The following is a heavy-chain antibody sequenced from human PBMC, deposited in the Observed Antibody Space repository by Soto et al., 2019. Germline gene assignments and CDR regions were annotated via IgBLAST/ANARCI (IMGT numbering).Heavy chain of an antibody. CDR2: ISSGSAYI. CDR3: TRYEGGSYDNWFNP. D-gene: IGHD1-26*01. J-gene: IGHJ5*02. Sequence: EVQLVESGGGLVKPGESLRLSCTFTFSSYSLNWVRQAPGKGLEWVSSISSGSAYIKYADSVKGRFTISRDNANNLLYLQMRSLRVEDSAVYYCTRYEGGSYDNWFNPWGQGTLVTVSS. CDR1: TFSSYS. V-gene: IGHV3-21*01.